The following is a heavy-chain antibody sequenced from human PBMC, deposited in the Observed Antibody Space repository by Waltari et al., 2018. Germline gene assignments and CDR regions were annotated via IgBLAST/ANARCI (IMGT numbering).Heavy chain of an antibody. D-gene: IGHD3-10*01. V-gene: IGHV3-48*03. CDR1: GFTLRTYD. CDR2: ISADGKII. CDR3: ARDPYFYGAGSYYIYDAYDV. J-gene: IGHJ3*01. Sequence: EVQLVESGGGLIQPGGSLRLSCAASGFTLRTYDRNWVRQAPGKGLEWISFISADGKIIYYADSVKGRFTVSRDNAENSLYLEMNSLRAEDTAVYYCARDPYFYGAGSYYIYDAYDVWGQGTVVTVSS.